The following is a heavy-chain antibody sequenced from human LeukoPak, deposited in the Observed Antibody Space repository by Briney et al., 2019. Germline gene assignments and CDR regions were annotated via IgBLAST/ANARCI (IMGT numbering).Heavy chain of an antibody. D-gene: IGHD1-14*01. J-gene: IGHJ4*02. CDR2: INGNDGST. CDR3: ARDEGSTYNQLDY. V-gene: IGHV1-2*02. Sequence: ASVKVSCKASGYTFDNFYIHGVRQAPGQGPEWMGWINGNDGSTKYAQRFQGRVIMTRVTAISTVYMDLSGLRPDDTAIYYCARDEGSTYNQLDYWGQGTLVTVSS. CDR1: GYTFDNFY.